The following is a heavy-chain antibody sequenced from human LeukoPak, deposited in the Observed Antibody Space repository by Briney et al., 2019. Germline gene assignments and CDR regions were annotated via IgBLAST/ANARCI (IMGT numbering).Heavy chain of an antibody. D-gene: IGHD2-2*01. J-gene: IGHJ4*02. V-gene: IGHV4-31*03. CDR1: GGSLSRGGYY. Sequence: SQTLSLTCTVSGGSLSRGGYYWGWDRQQPGTGLEGGGYIYYSGSTSYNPSLKIRVTISVDTSKNQFSLKLSSVTAADTAVYYCARANIVVVPAAPDFDYWGQGTLVTVSS. CDR2: IYYSGST. CDR3: ARANIVVVPAAPDFDY.